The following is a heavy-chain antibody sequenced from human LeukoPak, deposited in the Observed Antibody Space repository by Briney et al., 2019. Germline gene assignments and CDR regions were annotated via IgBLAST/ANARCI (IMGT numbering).Heavy chain of an antibody. CDR2: ISGSGGST. V-gene: IGHV3-23*01. J-gene: IGHJ4*02. Sequence: GGSLRLSCAASGFTFSNYAMHWVRQAPGKGLEWVSAISGSGGSTYYADSVKGRFTISRDNSKNTLYLQMNSLRAEDTAVYYCAKEAPWYYYDSSGYIDYWGQGTLVTVSS. CDR3: AKEAPWYYYDSSGYIDY. CDR1: GFTFSNYA. D-gene: IGHD3-22*01.